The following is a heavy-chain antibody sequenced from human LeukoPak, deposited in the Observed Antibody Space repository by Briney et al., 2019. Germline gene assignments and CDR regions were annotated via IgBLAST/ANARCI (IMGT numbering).Heavy chain of an antibody. CDR1: GGSFSSYY. V-gene: IGHV4-59*01. CDR2: IYYSGST. D-gene: IGHD3-22*01. J-gene: IGHJ3*02. CDR3: ARSDEHPIVVENAFDI. Sequence: SETLSLTCTVSGGSFSSYYWSWIRQPPGKGLEWIGYIYYSGSTNYNPSLMSRVTISVDTSKNQFSLKLSSVTAADTAVYYCARSDEHPIVVENAFDIWGQGTMVTVSS.